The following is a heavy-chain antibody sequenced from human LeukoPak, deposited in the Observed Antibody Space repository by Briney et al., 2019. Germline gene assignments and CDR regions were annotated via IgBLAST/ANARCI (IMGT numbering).Heavy chain of an antibody. D-gene: IGHD6-13*01. V-gene: IGHV1-69*06. CDR3: ATASSSWKGFDP. CDR1: GYTFTSYG. J-gene: IGHJ5*02. CDR2: IIPIFGTA. Sequence: SVKVSCKASGYTFTSYGITWVRQVPGQGLEWMGGIIPIFGTANYAQKFQGRVTITADKSTSTAYMELSSLRSEDTAVYYCATASSSWKGFDPWGQGTLVTVSS.